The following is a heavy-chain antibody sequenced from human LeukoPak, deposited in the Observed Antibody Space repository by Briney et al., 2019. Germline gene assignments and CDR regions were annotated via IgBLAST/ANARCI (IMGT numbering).Heavy chain of an antibody. CDR1: GGSISSYY. V-gene: IGHV4-4*07. Sequence: PSETLSLTCTVSGGSISSYYWSWIRQPAGKGLEWSGRFYTSGSTNYNPSLKSRVTMSVDTSKNQFSLKLSSVTAADTAVYYCARDLSSTAYNWFDPWGQGTLVTVSS. CDR3: ARDLSSTAYNWFDP. J-gene: IGHJ5*02. CDR2: FYTSGST. D-gene: IGHD6-13*01.